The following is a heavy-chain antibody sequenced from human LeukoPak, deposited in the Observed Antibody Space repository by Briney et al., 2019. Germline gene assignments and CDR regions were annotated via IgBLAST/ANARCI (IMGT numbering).Heavy chain of an antibody. CDR3: ATANVLGGWYVVSSFDY. CDR1: GYTLTELS. D-gene: IGHD6-19*01. Sequence: ASVKVSCKVSGYTLTELSMHWVRHAPGKGLEWMGGFDPEDGETIYAQKFQGRVTMTEDTSTDTAYMELSSLRSEDTAVYYCATANVLGGWYVVSSFDYWGQGTLVAVSS. J-gene: IGHJ4*02. V-gene: IGHV1-24*01. CDR2: FDPEDGET.